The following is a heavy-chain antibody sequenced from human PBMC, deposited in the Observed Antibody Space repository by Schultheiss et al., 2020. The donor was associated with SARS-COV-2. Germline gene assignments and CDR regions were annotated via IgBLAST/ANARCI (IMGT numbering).Heavy chain of an antibody. CDR3: ATSFRGDSSGITDAFDI. CDR1: GFTFAGYA. V-gene: IGHV3-21*01. D-gene: IGHD3-22*01. CDR2: ISSSSSYI. J-gene: IGHJ3*02. Sequence: GGSLRLSCAASGFTFAGYALRWVRQAPGKGLEWVSSISSSSSYIYYADSVKGRFTISRDNAKNSLYLQMNSLRAEDTAVYYCATSFRGDSSGITDAFDIWGQGAMVTVSS.